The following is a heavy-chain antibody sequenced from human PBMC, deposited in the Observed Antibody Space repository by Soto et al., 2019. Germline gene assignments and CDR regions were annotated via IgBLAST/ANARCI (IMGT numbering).Heavy chain of an antibody. J-gene: IGHJ4*02. CDR2: ISAYNGDT. V-gene: IGHV1-18*04. CDR3: ARVPSYCSSTSCSTFFDY. D-gene: IGHD2-2*01. Sequence: WASVKVSCKASGYTFTSYGVSWVRQAPGQGLEWMAWISAYNGDTNYAQKFQGRVTMTTDTSTNTAYMELRSLRSDDTAVYFCARVPSYCSSTSCSTFFDYWGQGTLVTVSS. CDR1: GYTFTSYG.